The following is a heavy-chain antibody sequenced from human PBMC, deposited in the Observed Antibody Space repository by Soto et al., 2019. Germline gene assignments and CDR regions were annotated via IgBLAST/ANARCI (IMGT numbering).Heavy chain of an antibody. D-gene: IGHD1-7*01. CDR1: GYSFTSYW. V-gene: IGHV5-10-1*01. CDR2: IDPSDSYN. J-gene: IGHJ6*02. Sequence: GESLKISCKGSGYSFTSYWISWVRQMPGKSLESMGRIDPSDSYNNYSTSFQGHLTISADKSISTAYLQWSSLKASDTAMYYCARPNSRVPYHXRDVWGQGTTVXFXS. CDR3: ARPNSRVPYHXRDV.